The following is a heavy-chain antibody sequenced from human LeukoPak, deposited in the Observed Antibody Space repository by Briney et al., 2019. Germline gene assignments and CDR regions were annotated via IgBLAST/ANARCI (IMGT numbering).Heavy chain of an antibody. CDR2: IKQDGCEK. CDR3: ARDTLLGVVISPEYYMDV. V-gene: IGHV3-7*01. D-gene: IGHD3-3*01. CDR1: GFTFSSYW. J-gene: IGHJ6*03. Sequence: GGSLRLSCAASGFTFSSYWMSWVRQAPGKGLEWVANIKQDGCEKYYVDSVKGRFTISRDNAKHSLDLQMNSLSAKDTAVYYCARDTLLGVVISPEYYMDVWGKGTKVTVSS.